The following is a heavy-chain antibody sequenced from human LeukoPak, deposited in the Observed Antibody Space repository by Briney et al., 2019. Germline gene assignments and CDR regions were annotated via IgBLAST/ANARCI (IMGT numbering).Heavy chain of an antibody. J-gene: IGHJ3*02. D-gene: IGHD1/OR15-1a*01. CDR1: GFTFSSYG. CDR2: IRYDGSNK. V-gene: IGHV3-30*02. Sequence: GGSLRLSCAASGFTFSSYGMHWVRQAPGKGLEWVAFIRYDGSNKYYADSVKGRFTISRDNSKNTLYLQMNSLRAEDTAVYYCAKELRTESAFDIWGQGTMVTVSS. CDR3: AKELRTESAFDI.